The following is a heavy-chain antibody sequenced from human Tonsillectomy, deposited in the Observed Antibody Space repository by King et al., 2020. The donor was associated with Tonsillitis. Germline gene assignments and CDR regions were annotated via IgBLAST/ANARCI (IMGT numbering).Heavy chain of an antibody. CDR3: TILANYYYDSSEEAFDI. Sequence: ITLKESGPTLVKPTQTLTLTCTFSGISLSASGVGVGWIRQPPGKALEWLALIYWNDDKHYSPSLKSRLTITKDTSKNQVVLTMTNMDPVDTATYYCTILANYYYDSSEEAFDIWGQGTMVTVSS. CDR1: GISLSASGVG. CDR2: IYWNDDK. J-gene: IGHJ3*02. D-gene: IGHD3-22*01. V-gene: IGHV2-5*01.